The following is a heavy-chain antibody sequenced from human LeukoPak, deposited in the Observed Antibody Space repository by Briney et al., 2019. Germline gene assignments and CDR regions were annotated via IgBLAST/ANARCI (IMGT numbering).Heavy chain of an antibody. V-gene: IGHV1-2*02. J-gene: IGHJ5*02. D-gene: IGHD5-24*01. Sequence: ASVKVSCKSSGYTFTASYIHWLRQAPGQGPESMGWINPDTGGRNYAEKFRDRVTMTSDTSSSTAYMELSSLRSDDTAIYYCARDVGGGRTNNYFDPWGQGTLVTVSS. CDR3: ARDVGGGRTNNYFDP. CDR1: GYTFTASY. CDR2: INPDTGGR.